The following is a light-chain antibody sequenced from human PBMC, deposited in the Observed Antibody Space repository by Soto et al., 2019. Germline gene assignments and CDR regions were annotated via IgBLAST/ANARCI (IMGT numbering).Light chain of an antibody. CDR3: QQYGSSPIT. Sequence: DIVLTQSPGTLSLSPGERATLSCRASQTVSSNFLAWYQQKPGQAPRLLIYGASSRATGVPDRISGSGSVTDFTLTISRLEPEDFAVYYCQQYGSSPITFGQGTRLEIK. CDR1: QTVSSNF. CDR2: GAS. V-gene: IGKV3-20*01. J-gene: IGKJ5*01.